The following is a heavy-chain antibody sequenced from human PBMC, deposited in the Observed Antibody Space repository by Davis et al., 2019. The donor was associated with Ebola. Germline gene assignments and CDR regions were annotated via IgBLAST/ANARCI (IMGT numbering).Heavy chain of an antibody. V-gene: IGHV1-2*02. Sequence: AASVKVSCKASGYTFTGYYLHWLRQAPRQGLEWMGWINPNSGGTNYAQKFQDRVTMTRDTSISTAYMELSRLRSDDTAVYYCARTTLYCSSWSFFDYWGQGTLVTVSS. CDR3: ARTTLYCSSWSFFDY. CDR1: GYTFTGYY. J-gene: IGHJ4*02. CDR2: INPNSGGT. D-gene: IGHD6-13*01.